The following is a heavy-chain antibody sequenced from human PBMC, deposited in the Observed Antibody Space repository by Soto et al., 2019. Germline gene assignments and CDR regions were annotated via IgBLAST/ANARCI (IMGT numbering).Heavy chain of an antibody. Sequence: QVQLVQSGAEVKKPGASVKVSCKASGYTFTSYGISWVRQAPGQGLEWMGWISAYNGNTNYAQKLQGRVPMTTDTSTSTAYMELRSLRSDDTAVYYCARDLSYYDSSGYYSPFDYWGQGTLVTVSS. CDR1: GYTFTSYG. J-gene: IGHJ4*02. CDR3: ARDLSYYDSSGYYSPFDY. D-gene: IGHD3-22*01. CDR2: ISAYNGNT. V-gene: IGHV1-18*01.